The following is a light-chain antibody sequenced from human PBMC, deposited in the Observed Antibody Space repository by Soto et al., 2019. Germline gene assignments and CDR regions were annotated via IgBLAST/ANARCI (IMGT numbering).Light chain of an antibody. Sequence: QSALTQPASVSGSPGQSITISCTGSSGDIGDYKYVSWYKQHPGKAPKLMIYDVSNRPSGVSNRFSASKSGNTASLTISGLQDEDEADYSCSSYTSTNFVIFGGGTKLTVL. CDR2: DVS. V-gene: IGLV2-14*01. CDR3: SSYTSTNFVI. CDR1: SGDIGDYKY. J-gene: IGLJ2*01.